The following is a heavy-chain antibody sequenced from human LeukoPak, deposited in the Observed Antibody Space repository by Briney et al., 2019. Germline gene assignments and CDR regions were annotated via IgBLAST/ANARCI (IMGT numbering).Heavy chain of an antibody. CDR3: ARDQTGIAVAGTGWFDP. Sequence: GGSLRLSCAASGFTFSSYAMSWVRQASGKGLEWVSYIRSSGSTIYYADSVKGRFTISRANAKNSLYLQMNSLRAEDTAVYYCARDQTGIAVAGTGWFDPWGQGTLVTVSS. V-gene: IGHV3-48*04. CDR2: IRSSGSTI. CDR1: GFTFSSYA. J-gene: IGHJ5*02. D-gene: IGHD6-19*01.